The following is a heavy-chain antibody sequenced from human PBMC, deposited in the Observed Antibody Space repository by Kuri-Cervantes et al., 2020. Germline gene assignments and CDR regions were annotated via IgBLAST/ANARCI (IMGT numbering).Heavy chain of an antibody. CDR3: AKDPYYDFWSGYSSPDP. CDR2: LTRGGST. Sequence: GESLKISCAASGFTFTRYAMTWVRQAPGKGLEWVSSLTRGGSTFYAASVRGRFTMSGDLSKNTVYLQMNSLRAEDTAVYYCAKDPYYDFWSGYSSPDPWGQGTLVTVSS. CDR1: GFTFTRYA. J-gene: IGHJ5*02. D-gene: IGHD3-3*01. V-gene: IGHV3-23*01.